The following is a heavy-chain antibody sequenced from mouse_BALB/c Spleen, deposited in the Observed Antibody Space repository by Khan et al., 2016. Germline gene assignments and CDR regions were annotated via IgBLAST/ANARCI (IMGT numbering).Heavy chain of an antibody. Sequence: EVELVESGGGLVQPGASLKLSCATSGFTFSDYYMYWVRQTPEKRLEWVAYISHGGDNTYYPDTVKGRATISRDTAKNIPYLQMSRLKSEDTAVYYCAGHLRTYCSPCYFDDWGAGTTVTVSS. CDR1: GFTFSDYY. D-gene: IGHD2-12*01. J-gene: IGHJ1*01. V-gene: IGHV5-12*02. CDR3: AGHLRTYCSPCYFDD. CDR2: ISHGGDNT.